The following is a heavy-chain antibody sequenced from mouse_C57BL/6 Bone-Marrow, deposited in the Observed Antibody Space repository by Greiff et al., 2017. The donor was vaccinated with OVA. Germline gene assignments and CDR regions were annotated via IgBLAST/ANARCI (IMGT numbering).Heavy chain of an antibody. CDR1: GYTFTSYW. D-gene: IGHD2-2*01. CDR3: ARRAGLRRAWFAY. Sequence: VQLQQPGAELVRPGSSVKLSCKASGYTFTSYWMHWVKQRPIQGLQWIGNIDPSDSETHYNQKFKDKATLTVDKSSSTAYMQLSSLTSEDSAVYYCARRAGLRRAWFAYWGQGTLVTVSA. V-gene: IGHV1-52*01. J-gene: IGHJ3*01. CDR2: IDPSDSET.